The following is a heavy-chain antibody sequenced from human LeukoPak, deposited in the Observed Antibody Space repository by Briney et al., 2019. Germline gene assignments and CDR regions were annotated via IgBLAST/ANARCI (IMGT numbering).Heavy chain of an antibody. V-gene: IGHV4-59*12. D-gene: IGHD1-26*01. J-gene: IGHJ4*02. CDR1: GGSISGYY. CDR2: IYYSGST. CDR3: ARDRGVGYPDY. Sequence: PSETLSLTCTVSGGSISGYYWSWIRQPPGKGLEWIGYIYYSGSTNYNPSLKSRVTISVDTSKNQFSLNLSSVTAADTAVYYCARDRGVGYPDYWGQGTLVTVSS.